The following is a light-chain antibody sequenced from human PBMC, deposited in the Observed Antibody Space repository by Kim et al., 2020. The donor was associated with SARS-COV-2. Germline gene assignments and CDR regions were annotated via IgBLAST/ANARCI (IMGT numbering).Light chain of an antibody. CDR2: AAS. CDR3: QQRSNWPPLT. Sequence: EIVLTQSPGTLSLSPGEKATLSCRASQSVSRNYLAWYQQKPGQAPRLLIYAASSRATGIPARFSGSGSGTDFTLTISSLEPEDFAVYYCQQRSNWPPLTFGQGTRLEIK. V-gene: IGKV3D-20*02. J-gene: IGKJ5*01. CDR1: QSVSRNY.